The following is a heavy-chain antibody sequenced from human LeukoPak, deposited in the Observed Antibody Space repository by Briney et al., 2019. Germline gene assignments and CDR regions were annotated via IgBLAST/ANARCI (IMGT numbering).Heavy chain of an antibody. V-gene: IGHV1-46*01. CDR3: ASLGPQERGNLFDY. J-gene: IGHJ4*02. Sequence: ASVKVSCKASGYTFTSYYMHWVRQAPGQGLEWMGIINPSGGSTSYAQKFQGRVTMTRDTSISTAYMELSRLRSDDTAVYYCASLGPQERGNLFDYWGQGTLVTVSS. CDR1: GYTFTSYY. D-gene: IGHD3-10*01. CDR2: INPSGGST.